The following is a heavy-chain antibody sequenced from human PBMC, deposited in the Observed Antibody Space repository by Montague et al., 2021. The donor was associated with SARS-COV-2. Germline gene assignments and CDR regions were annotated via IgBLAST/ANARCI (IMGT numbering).Heavy chain of an antibody. Sequence: SLRLSCAASGFTVSSNYMSWVRQAPGKGLEWVSVIYSGGSTYYADSVKGRFTISRDNSKNTLYLQMNSLRAEDTAVYYCARDVSPIGLMDVWDQGTTVTVSS. V-gene: IGHV3-53*01. J-gene: IGHJ6*02. CDR1: GFTVSSNY. CDR2: IYSGGST. CDR3: ARDVSPIGLMDV.